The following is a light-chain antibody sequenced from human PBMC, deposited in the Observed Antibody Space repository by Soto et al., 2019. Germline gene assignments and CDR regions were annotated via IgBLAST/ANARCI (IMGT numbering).Light chain of an antibody. J-gene: IGLJ1*01. Sequence: QSSLTHPASLSGSPGQSITISCTGTSSDVGGYNYVSWYQQHPGKAPKLMIYEVSNRPSGVSNRFSGSKSGNTASLTISGLQAEDEADYYCSSYTSSSTLEGVFGTGTKVTVL. CDR1: SSDVGGYNY. CDR2: EVS. V-gene: IGLV2-14*01. CDR3: SSYTSSSTLEGV.